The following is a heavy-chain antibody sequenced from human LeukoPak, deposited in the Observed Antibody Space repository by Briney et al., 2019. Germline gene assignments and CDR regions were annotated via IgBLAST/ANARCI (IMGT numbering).Heavy chain of an antibody. V-gene: IGHV1-18*01. CDR3: ASGAMVRGVFDY. D-gene: IGHD3-10*01. J-gene: IGHJ4*02. CDR1: GYTFTSYG. CDR2: ISAYNGNT. Sequence: ASVKVSCKASGYTFTSYGISWVRQAPGQGLEWMGWISAYNGNTNYAQKLQGRVTMTADTSTSTAYMELSRLRSDDTAVYYCASGAMVRGVFDYWGQGTLVTVSS.